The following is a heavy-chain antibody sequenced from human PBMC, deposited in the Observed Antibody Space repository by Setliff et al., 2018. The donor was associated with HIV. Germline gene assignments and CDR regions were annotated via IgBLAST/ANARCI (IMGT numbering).Heavy chain of an antibody. CDR1: GYTFTSYF. Sequence: ASVKVSCKASGYTFTSYFIQWVRQAPGQGLEWMGIIYPSGGSTTYAPKFQGRVTTTRDTSTSTVYMDLSGLRSDDTAVYYCARVKGLRVRNWNDRPNASDLWGQGTMVTVSS. CDR2: IYPSGGST. CDR3: ARVKGLRVRNWNDRPNASDL. V-gene: IGHV1-46*01. J-gene: IGHJ3*01. D-gene: IGHD1-1*01.